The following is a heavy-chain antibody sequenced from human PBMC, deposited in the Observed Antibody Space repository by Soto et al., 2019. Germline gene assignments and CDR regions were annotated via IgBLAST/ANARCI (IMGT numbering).Heavy chain of an antibody. CDR1: GFTFSSYS. J-gene: IGHJ1*01. Sequence: PGGSLRLSCAASGFTFSSYSMNWVRQAPGKGLEWVSSISSSSSYIYYADSVKGRFTISRDNAKNSLYLQMNSLRAEDTAVYYCAWGGGDYVHFQHWGQGTLVTVSS. V-gene: IGHV3-21*01. CDR3: AWGGGDYVHFQH. D-gene: IGHD4-17*01. CDR2: ISSSSSYI.